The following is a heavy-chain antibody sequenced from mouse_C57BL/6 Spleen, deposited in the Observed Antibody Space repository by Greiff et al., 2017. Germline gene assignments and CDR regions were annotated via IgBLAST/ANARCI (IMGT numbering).Heavy chain of an antibody. CDR3: ARCFYYSDWYVDV. D-gene: IGHD2-12*01. CDR1: GYTFTDYN. V-gene: IGHV1-18*01. Sequence: VQLQQSGPELVKPGASVKIPCKASGYTFTDYNMDWVKQSHGKSLEWIGDINPNNGGTIYNQKFKGKATLTVDKSSSTAYMELRSLTSEDTAVYYGARCFYYSDWYVDVWGTGTTVTVSS. CDR2: INPNNGGT. J-gene: IGHJ1*03.